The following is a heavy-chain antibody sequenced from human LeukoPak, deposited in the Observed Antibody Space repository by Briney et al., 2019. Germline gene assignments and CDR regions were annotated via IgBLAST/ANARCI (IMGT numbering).Heavy chain of an antibody. J-gene: IGHJ4*02. V-gene: IGHV3-23*01. CDR2: ISVSGGRT. D-gene: IGHD3-10*01. CDR3: AKVTYGSGTYGAFDY. CDR1: GFSFSTYG. Sequence: GGSLRLSCAASGFSFSTYGMSWVRQAPGKGLEWVSSISVSGGRTYYADSVKGRFTISRGNSKNTLYLQMNSLRAEDTAVYYCAKVTYGSGTYGAFDYWGQGTLVTVSS.